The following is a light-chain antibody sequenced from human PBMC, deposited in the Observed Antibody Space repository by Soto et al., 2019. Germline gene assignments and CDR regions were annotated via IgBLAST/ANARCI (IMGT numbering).Light chain of an antibody. J-gene: IGKJ2*01. CDR1: QSVGTN. V-gene: IGKV3-15*01. CDR3: QQYNNWPSYA. Sequence: EIVVTQSPATLSVSPGERATLSCRASQSVGTNLAWYQQKPDQAPRLLIYGASTRATGIPARFSGRGAGTEFTRTFIRLLSEDFIVYYCQQYNNWPSYAFGQGTKLEIK. CDR2: GAS.